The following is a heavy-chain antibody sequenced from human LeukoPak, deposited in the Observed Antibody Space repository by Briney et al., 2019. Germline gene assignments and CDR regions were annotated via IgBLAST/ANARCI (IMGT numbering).Heavy chain of an antibody. D-gene: IGHD3-3*01. Sequence: SETLSLTCSVSGGSSSTYYWSWIRQPPGKGLEWIGYMSYSGSTNYNPSLKSRVTLSGDTSKNHFSLKLRSVTAADTAVYYCARVIMSSVYYYYMDVWGKGTTVTVSS. J-gene: IGHJ6*03. CDR1: GGSSSTYY. V-gene: IGHV4-59*01. CDR3: ARVIMSSVYYYYMDV. CDR2: MSYSGST.